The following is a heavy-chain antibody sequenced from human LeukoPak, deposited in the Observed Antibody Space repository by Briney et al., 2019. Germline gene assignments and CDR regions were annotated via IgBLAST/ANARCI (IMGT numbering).Heavy chain of an antibody. CDR2: ISSGSNYI. J-gene: IGHJ4*02. V-gene: IGHV3-21*01. CDR3: ARDRDGDEDFDY. Sequence: PGGSLRLSCAASGFSFSSYSINWIRQTPGKGLEWVSSISSGSNYIYYADSVKGRFIISRDNAENSLHLQMNSLRAEDTAVYYCARDRDGDEDFDYWGRGTLVTVPS. D-gene: IGHD4-17*01. CDR1: GFSFSSYS.